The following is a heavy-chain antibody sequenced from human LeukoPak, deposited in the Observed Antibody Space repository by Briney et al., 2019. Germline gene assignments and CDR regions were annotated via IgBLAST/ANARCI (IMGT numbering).Heavy chain of an antibody. J-gene: IGHJ4*02. V-gene: IGHV3-74*01. D-gene: IGHD6-19*01. Sequence: PGGSLRLSCEASGFIVSSYWMHWVRQAPGKGLVWVSRIDDDGSATAYADSVKGRFIISRDDAKNTVYLQMNSLRAEDTAMYYCRRSGGWPGFWGQGTLVTVSS. CDR1: GFIVSSYW. CDR2: IDDDGSAT. CDR3: RRSGGWPGF.